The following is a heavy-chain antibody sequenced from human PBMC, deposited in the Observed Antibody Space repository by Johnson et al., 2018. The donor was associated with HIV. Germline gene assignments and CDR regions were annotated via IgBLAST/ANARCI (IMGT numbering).Heavy chain of an antibody. CDR3: ARDRGIAARPFRYAFDI. CDR2: ISRVGDV. V-gene: IGHV3-66*02. J-gene: IGHJ3*02. CDR1: GITVGTNY. D-gene: IGHD6-6*01. Sequence: VQLVESGGGVVQPGGSLRLSCAASGITVGTNYMSWVRQAPGKGLEWVSVISRVGDVYYADSVMGRFTISRDNSKNTLYLQMTSLRAEDTAVYYGARDRGIAARPFRYAFDIWGQGTMVTVSS.